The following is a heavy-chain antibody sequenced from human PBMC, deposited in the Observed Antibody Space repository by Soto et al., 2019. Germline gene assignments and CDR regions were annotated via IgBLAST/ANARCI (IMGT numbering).Heavy chain of an antibody. V-gene: IGHV3-30*18. CDR1: GFIFSAYG. J-gene: IGHJ6*02. D-gene: IGHD4-4*01. CDR3: AKDYSNYPPFYYGMDV. CDR2: ISYDGSNK. Sequence: QVQLVESGGGVVQPGRSLGLSCAASGFIFSAYGMHWVRQAPGKGLEWVSVISYDGSNKYSADSVKGRFTISRDNSKNTLYLQMNSLRAEDTAVYYCAKDYSNYPPFYYGMDVGGQGTAVTVSS.